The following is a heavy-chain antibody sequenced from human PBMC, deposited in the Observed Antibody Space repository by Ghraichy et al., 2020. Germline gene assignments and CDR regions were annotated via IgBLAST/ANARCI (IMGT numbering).Heavy chain of an antibody. J-gene: IGHJ4*02. CDR3: ASRRTYYDFWSGYYQPRHFDY. CDR2: INHSGST. Sequence: SETLSLTCAVYGGSVSGYYWSWIRQPPGKGLEWIGEINHSGSTNYNPSLKSRVTISVDTSKNQFSLKLSSVTAADTAVYYCASRRTYYDFWSGYYQPRHFDYWGQGTLVTVSS. CDR1: GGSVSGYY. V-gene: IGHV4-34*01. D-gene: IGHD3-3*01.